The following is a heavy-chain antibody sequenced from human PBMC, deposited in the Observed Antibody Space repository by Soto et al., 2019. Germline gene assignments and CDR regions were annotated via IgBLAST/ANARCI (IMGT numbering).Heavy chain of an antibody. CDR1: GFSVTASN. CDR2: IFGADET. J-gene: IGHJ4*02. V-gene: IGHV3-53*02. Sequence: EVQLVETGGDLLQPGGSLRLSCAASGFSVTASNMNWVRQAPGKGLEWVSVIFGADETYYADSVRGRFTISRDNSKNTVYLQMDSLRTEDTALYYCARGGFDWGQGTLVTVSS. D-gene: IGHD3-16*01. CDR3: ARGGFD.